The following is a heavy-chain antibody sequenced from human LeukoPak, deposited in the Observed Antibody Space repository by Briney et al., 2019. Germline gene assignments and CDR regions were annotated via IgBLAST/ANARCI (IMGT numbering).Heavy chain of an antibody. CDR2: MNPNSGNT. D-gene: IGHD4-17*01. CDR3: ARNHDYGDPLFDY. CDR1: GYTFTSYD. Sequence: GASVKVSCKASGYTFTSYDINWVRQATGQGLEWMGWMNPNSGNTGYAQKFQGRVTMIRNTSISTAYMELSSLRSEDTAVYYCARNHDYGDPLFDYWGQGTLVTVSS. V-gene: IGHV1-8*01. J-gene: IGHJ4*02.